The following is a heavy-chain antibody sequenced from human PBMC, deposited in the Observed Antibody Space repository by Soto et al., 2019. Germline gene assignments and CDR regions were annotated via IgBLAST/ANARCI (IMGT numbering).Heavy chain of an antibody. CDR1: GFSLSTGGMG. CDR3: AYNPRYYSDSKGQKVGAFDV. D-gene: IGHD3-22*01. Sequence: QITLKESVPTLVIPTQTLTLTCTFSGFSLSTGGMGVGWIRQPPGKALEWLASIYWNDDQRYSPSLKNRLTITKDTSKNQVVLTVTNMDPVDTATYYCAYNPRYYSDSKGQKVGAFDVWGQGTLVTVSS. J-gene: IGHJ3*01. CDR2: IYWNDDQ. V-gene: IGHV2-5*01.